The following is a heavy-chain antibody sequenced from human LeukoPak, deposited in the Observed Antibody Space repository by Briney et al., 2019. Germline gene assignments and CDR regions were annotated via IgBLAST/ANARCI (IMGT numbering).Heavy chain of an antibody. Sequence: SVKVSCKASGGTFSSYAISWVRQAPGQGLEWMGGIIPIFGTANYAQKFQGRATMTEDTSTDTAYMELSSLRSEDTAVYYCATVFWALGSSSYFDYWGQGTLVTVSS. D-gene: IGHD6-6*01. CDR3: ATVFWALGSSSYFDY. CDR2: IIPIFGTA. CDR1: GGTFSSYA. V-gene: IGHV1-69*06. J-gene: IGHJ4*02.